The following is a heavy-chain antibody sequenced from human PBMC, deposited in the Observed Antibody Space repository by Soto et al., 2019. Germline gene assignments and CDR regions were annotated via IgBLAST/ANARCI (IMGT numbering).Heavy chain of an antibody. CDR3: ARDVHRWARWLPGPH. D-gene: IGHD5-12*01. CDR1: GFTFSSYA. CDR2: ISYDGSNK. Sequence: PGGSLRLSCAASGFTFSSYAMHWVRQAPGKGLEWVAVISYDGSNKYYADSVKGRFTISRDNSKNTLYLQMNSLRAEDTAVYYCARDVHRWARWLPGPHWGQGTLVTVSS. V-gene: IGHV3-30-3*01. J-gene: IGHJ4*02.